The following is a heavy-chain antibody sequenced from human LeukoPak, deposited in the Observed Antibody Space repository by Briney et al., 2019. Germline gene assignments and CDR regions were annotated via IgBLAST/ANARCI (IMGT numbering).Heavy chain of an antibody. V-gene: IGHV3-21*04. CDR3: AKHNIDY. D-gene: IGHD1-1*01. Sequence: GGSLRLSCAASGFTFSSYSMNWVRQAPGKGLEWVSSISSSSSYIHYADSVKGRFTISRDNAKNSLYLQMNSLRAEDTAVYYCAKHNIDYWGQGTLVTVSS. CDR1: GFTFSSYS. J-gene: IGHJ4*02. CDR2: ISSSSSYI.